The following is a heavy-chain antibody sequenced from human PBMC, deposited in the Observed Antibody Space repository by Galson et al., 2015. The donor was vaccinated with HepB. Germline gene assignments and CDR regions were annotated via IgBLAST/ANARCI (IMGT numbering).Heavy chain of an antibody. CDR1: GFTFGNHA. J-gene: IGHJ4*02. Sequence: SLRLSCAGSGFTFGNHAMSWVRQAPGKGLEWVAAITDTGDGTYHADSVKGRFTISRDDSKNTLYLQMNSLRADDTAVYFCARDSPVLTFDYWGQGALVTVSS. V-gene: IGHV3-23*01. CDR2: ITDTGDGT. CDR3: ARDSPVLTFDY. D-gene: IGHD2-8*01.